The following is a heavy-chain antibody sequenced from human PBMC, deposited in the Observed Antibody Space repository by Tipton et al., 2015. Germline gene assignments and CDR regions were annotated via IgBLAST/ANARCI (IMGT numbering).Heavy chain of an antibody. D-gene: IGHD3-9*01. CDR3: ACQDYDILTRDYQTVDY. Sequence: TLSLTCTVAGGSMSSYSWSWIRQSPGKGLEWIGYISDSGTTNYNPSLKSRVTISVDSSTNQFFLILSSVTAADTAVYYCACQDYDILTRDYQTVDYWGQGTLVTVSS. V-gene: IGHV4-59*08. CDR2: ISDSGTT. CDR1: GGSMSSYS. J-gene: IGHJ4*02.